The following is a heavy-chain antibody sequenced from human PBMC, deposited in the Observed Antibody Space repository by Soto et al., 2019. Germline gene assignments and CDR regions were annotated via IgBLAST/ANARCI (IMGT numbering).Heavy chain of an antibody. CDR3: PRAPRKREPPPVSAP. J-gene: IGHJ5*02. D-gene: IGHD1-1*01. CDR1: GGSIGSGGYY. Sequence: SETLSLTCTVSGGSIGSGGYYWSWIRQPPGKGLEWIGYIYYSGNTYYNPSLKSRLTISLDTSKNQFSLTLSSVTAADPAVYICPRAPRKREPPPVSAPGGKGPLVPVS. V-gene: IGHV4-30-4*01. CDR2: IYYSGNT.